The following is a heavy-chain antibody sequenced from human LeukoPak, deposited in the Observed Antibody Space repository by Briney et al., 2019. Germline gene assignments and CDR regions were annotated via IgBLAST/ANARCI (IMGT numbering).Heavy chain of an antibody. Sequence: ASVKVSCKASGYAFTGYYMDWVRQAPGQGLEWTGRINPNSGATNYAQKFQGRVTMTRDTSISTAYMEFNGLRSDDTAVYYCARGIYSTDLYFYMDVWGKGTTVTVYS. D-gene: IGHD2/OR15-2a*01. J-gene: IGHJ6*03. CDR3: ARGIYSTDLYFYMDV. CDR1: GYAFTGYY. CDR2: INPNSGAT. V-gene: IGHV1-2*06.